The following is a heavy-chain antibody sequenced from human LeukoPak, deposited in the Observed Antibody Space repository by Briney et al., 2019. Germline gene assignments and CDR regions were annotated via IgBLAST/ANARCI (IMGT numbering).Heavy chain of an antibody. Sequence: PGGSLRLSCAASGFTFSAYSMNWVRQAPGKGLEWVSYITTSSTTIYYADSVKGRFTISRDNAKNSLYLQMNSLRAEDTAVYYCAREYSSSSGNVSDYWGQGTLVTVSS. D-gene: IGHD6-6*01. V-gene: IGHV3-48*04. CDR2: ITTSSTTI. J-gene: IGHJ4*02. CDR3: AREYSSSSGNVSDY. CDR1: GFTFSAYS.